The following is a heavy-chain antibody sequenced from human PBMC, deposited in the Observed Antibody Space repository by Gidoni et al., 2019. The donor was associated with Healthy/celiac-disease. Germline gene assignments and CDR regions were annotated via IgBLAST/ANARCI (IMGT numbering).Heavy chain of an antibody. CDR1: GFPSSDYY. CDR3: ARDSPYSSGPDAFDI. V-gene: IGHV3-11*01. CDR2: ISSSGSTI. D-gene: IGHD6-19*01. J-gene: IGHJ3*02. Sequence: QVQLVESGGGLAKPGGSLRLSCAASGFPSSDYYMSWFRQAPGKGLEWVSYISSSGSTIYYADTVKGRFTISRDNAKNSLYLQMNSLRAEDTAVYYCARDSPYSSGPDAFDIWGQGTMVTVSS.